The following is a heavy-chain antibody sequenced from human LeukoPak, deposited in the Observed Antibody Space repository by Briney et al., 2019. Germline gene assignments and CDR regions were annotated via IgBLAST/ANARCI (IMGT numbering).Heavy chain of an antibody. J-gene: IGHJ4*02. Sequence: PGGSLRLSCVVSGFTSRDHYMAWIRQAPGQGLEWIAYIGTRGRPLYFADSVKGRISASRDDGLNSLFLQMEGLTVEDTAIYYCARRALGPIGAFDHWGQGALVTVSS. CDR2: IGTRGRPL. CDR3: ARRALGPIGAFDH. V-gene: IGHV3-11*01. D-gene: IGHD3-10*01. CDR1: GFTSRDHY.